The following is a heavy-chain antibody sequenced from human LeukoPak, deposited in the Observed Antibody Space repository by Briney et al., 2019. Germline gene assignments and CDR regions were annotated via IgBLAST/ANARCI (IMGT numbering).Heavy chain of an antibody. CDR1: GGSISSYN. J-gene: IGHJ6*02. Sequence: SETLSLTCTVSGGSISSYNWSWIRQPPGKGLEWIGYIYYSGSTNYNPSLKSRVTISVDTSKKHFSLKLSSVTAADTAVYYCARRSLVRTVGYYYGTDVWGQGTTVTVSS. D-gene: IGHD1-26*01. CDR3: ARRSLVRTVGYYYGTDV. V-gene: IGHV4-59*08. CDR2: IYYSGST.